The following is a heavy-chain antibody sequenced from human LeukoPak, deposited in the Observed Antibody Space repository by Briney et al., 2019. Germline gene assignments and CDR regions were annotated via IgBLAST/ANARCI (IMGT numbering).Heavy chain of an antibody. CDR1: GFTVNSNY. CDR2: IYSDSST. V-gene: IGHV3-53*01. J-gene: IGHJ4*02. CDR3: ARARYTYGSKPYYFDY. Sequence: GGSLRLSCAASGFTVNSNYMSWVRQAPGKGLEWVSFIYSDSSTSYADSVKGRFTIYRDNSKNTLYLQMNSLRAEDTAVYYCARARYTYGSKPYYFDYWGQGTLVTVSS. D-gene: IGHD5-18*01.